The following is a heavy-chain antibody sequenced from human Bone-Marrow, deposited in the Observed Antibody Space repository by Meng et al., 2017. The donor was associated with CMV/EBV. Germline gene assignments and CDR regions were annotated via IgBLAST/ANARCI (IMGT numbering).Heavy chain of an antibody. CDR1: GNTFTGYH. CDR2: INPNNDGT. J-gene: IGHJ4*02. V-gene: IGHV1-2*02. CDR3: AAGAIVVGPARLEY. D-gene: IGHD2-2*01. Sequence: ASVKVSCKASGNTFTGYHMHWVRQAPGQGLEWMGWINPNNDGTNYAQKFQGRVTMTRDTSISTAYMELSSLRSEDTAMYSCAAGAIVVGPARLEYWGQGTLVTVSS.